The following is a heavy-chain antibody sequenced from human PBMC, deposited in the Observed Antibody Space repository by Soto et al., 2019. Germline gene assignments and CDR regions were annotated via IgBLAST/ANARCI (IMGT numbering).Heavy chain of an antibody. CDR1: GGSISSSSYY. Sequence: PSETLSLTCTVSGGSISSSSYYWGWIRQPPGKGLEWIGSIYYSGSTYYNPSLKSRVTISVDTSKNQFSLKLSSVTAADTVVYYCARLRVIYYYYYYGMDVWGQGTTVTVSS. CDR3: ARLRVIYYYYYYGMDV. V-gene: IGHV4-39*01. J-gene: IGHJ6*02. CDR2: IYYSGST.